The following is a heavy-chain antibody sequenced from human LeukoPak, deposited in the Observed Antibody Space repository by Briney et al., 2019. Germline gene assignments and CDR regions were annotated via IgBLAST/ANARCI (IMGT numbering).Heavy chain of an antibody. J-gene: IGHJ6*03. Sequence: SETLSLTCTVSGGSIGTYYWSWVRQSPGAGLEWIGYIYVTGNRYNPYLQSRVTISVDRSRNQFFLKMTSVTAADTAVYYCARHIGGGIEDMDVWGRGTKVTVSS. CDR3: ARHIGGGIEDMDV. D-gene: IGHD3-16*02. CDR2: IYVTGN. V-gene: IGHV4-59*08. CDR1: GGSIGTYY.